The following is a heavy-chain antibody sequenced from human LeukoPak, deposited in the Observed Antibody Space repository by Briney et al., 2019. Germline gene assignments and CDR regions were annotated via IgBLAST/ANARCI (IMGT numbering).Heavy chain of an antibody. J-gene: IGHJ3*02. CDR1: GGSISSSSYY. CDR2: IYYSGST. Sequence: SETLSLTCTVSGGSISSSSYYWGWIRQPPGKGLEWIGSIYYSGSTYYNPSLKSRVTISVDTSKNQFSLKLSSVTAADTAVYYCARSELTTSYSSGSEVFDIWGQGTMVTVSS. D-gene: IGHD6-19*01. CDR3: ARSELTTSYSSGSEVFDI. V-gene: IGHV4-39*01.